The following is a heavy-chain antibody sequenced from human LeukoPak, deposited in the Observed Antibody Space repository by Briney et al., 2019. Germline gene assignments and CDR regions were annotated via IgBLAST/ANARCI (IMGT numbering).Heavy chain of an antibody. V-gene: IGHV4-4*07. J-gene: IGHJ4*02. CDR1: GGSISSYY. Sequence: SETLSLTCTVSGGSISSYYWSWIRQPAGKGLEWIGRIYTSGSTNYNPSLKSRVTISVDTSKNQFSLKLSSVTAADTAVYYCARLAPSGTDLDYWGQGTLVTVSS. CDR3: ARLAPSGTDLDY. D-gene: IGHD1-1*01. CDR2: IYTSGST.